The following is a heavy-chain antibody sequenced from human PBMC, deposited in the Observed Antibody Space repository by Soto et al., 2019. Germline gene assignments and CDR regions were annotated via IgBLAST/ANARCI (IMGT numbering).Heavy chain of an antibody. CDR1: GFTFSTHW. CDR3: ANDGGWHFGY. Sequence: EVQLLESGGGLVQSGGSLRLSCAASGFTFSTHWMTWVRQAPGKGLEWVATIKTDGSAKYYVDSVKGRFTISRDNAKNSLYRPMNSPRDYDTALYYGANDGGWHFGYWGQGTLVTVSS. CDR2: IKTDGSAK. J-gene: IGHJ4*01. D-gene: IGHD6-19*01. V-gene: IGHV3-7*01.